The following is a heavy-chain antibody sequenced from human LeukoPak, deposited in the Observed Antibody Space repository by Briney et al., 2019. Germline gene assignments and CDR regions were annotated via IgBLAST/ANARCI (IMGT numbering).Heavy chain of an antibody. J-gene: IGHJ3*01. CDR2: ISAYNGNT. CDR1: GYNFTSYT. Sequence: ASVKVSCKASGYNFTSYTISWARQAPGQGLEWMGWISAYNGNTNYGQKLQGRVTMTTDTSTSTAYMELRSLRPDDTAVYYCARDEGAPIAAANVWGRGTMVTASS. D-gene: IGHD6-13*01. V-gene: IGHV1-18*01. CDR3: ARDEGAPIAAANV.